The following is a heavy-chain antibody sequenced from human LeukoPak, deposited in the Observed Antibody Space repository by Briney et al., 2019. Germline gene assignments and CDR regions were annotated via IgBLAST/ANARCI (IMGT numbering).Heavy chain of an antibody. CDR3: AKGYSSGWNRREGSHIDY. Sequence: GGSLRLSCAASGFTFSSYSMNWVRQAPGKGLEWVSSISSSSSYIYYADSVKGRFTISRDNAKNSLYLQMNSLRAEDTAVYYCAKGYSSGWNRREGSHIDYWGQGTLVTVSS. CDR1: GFTFSSYS. CDR2: ISSSSSYI. V-gene: IGHV3-21*04. J-gene: IGHJ4*02. D-gene: IGHD6-19*01.